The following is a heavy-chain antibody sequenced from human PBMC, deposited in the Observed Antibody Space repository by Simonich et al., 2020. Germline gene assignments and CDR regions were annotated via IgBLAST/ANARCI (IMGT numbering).Heavy chain of an antibody. J-gene: IGHJ3*02. D-gene: IGHD2-2*01. CDR2: NNPNRGGT. CDR3: ARDPVVPAAIRNAFDI. Sequence: QVQLVQSGAEVKKPGASVKVSCKASGYTFTGYYMHWGRQAPGQGLEWMGWNNPNRGGTNYAQKFQGRVTMTRDTSISTAYMELSRLRSDDTAVYYCARDPVVPAAIRNAFDIWGQGTMVTVSS. V-gene: IGHV1-2*02. CDR1: GYTFTGYY.